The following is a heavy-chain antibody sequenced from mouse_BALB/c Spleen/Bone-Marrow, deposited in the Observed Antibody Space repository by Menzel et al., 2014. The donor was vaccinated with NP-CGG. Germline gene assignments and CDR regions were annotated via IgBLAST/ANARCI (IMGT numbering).Heavy chain of an antibody. CDR1: GFTFSSFG. D-gene: IGHD1-1*01. V-gene: IGHV5-17*02. Sequence: EVQLVESGGGLVQPGGSRKLSRAASGFTFSSFGMHWVRQAPEKGLEWVAYISSGSSTIYYADTVMGRFTISRDNPKNTLFLQMTSLRSEDTAMYYCARSGSSSGYFDYWGQGTTLTVSS. CDR2: ISSGSSTI. J-gene: IGHJ2*01. CDR3: ARSGSSSGYFDY.